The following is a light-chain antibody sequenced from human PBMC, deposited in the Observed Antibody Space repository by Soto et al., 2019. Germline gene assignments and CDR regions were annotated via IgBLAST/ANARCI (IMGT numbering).Light chain of an antibody. Sequence: EIVLTQPPRTLSFSPGERATLSCGAIQSLTNNYLACYQQKPGQAPRLLIFGASYRATGIPARFSGSGSGTEFNLTISSLQSEDFAVYFCQQYDDWRRLTFGGGTKVDI. CDR1: QSLTNNY. J-gene: IGKJ4*01. CDR2: GAS. V-gene: IGKV3D-7*01. CDR3: QQYDDWRRLT.